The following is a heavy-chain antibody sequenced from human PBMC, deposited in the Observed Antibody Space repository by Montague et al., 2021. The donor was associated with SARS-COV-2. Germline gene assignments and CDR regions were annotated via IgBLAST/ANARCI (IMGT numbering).Heavy chain of an antibody. CDR3: AKVVRGIITGAEYFQH. CDR2: LYSGGTT. D-gene: IGHD3-10*01. J-gene: IGHJ1*01. V-gene: IGHV3-53*01. Sequence: SMRISCAVSGFTVSTNYMSWVRQAPGRGLEWVSTLYSGGTTYYADSVKGRFTISRDNSKNTIYLQMNSLTADDTAVYYCAKVVRGIITGAEYFQHWGQGTLVAVSS. CDR1: GFTVSTNY.